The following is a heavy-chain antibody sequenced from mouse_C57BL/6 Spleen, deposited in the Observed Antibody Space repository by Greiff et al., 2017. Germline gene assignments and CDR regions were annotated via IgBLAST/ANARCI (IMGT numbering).Heavy chain of an antibody. CDR2: IYPGDGDT. CDR3: ARVGYYYGSSYFCY. D-gene: IGHD1-1*01. CDR1: GYAFSSSW. J-gene: IGHJ2*01. V-gene: IGHV1-82*01. Sequence: QVQLQQSGPELVKPGASVKISCKASGYAFSSSWMNWVKQRPGKGLEWIGRIYPGDGDTNYNGKFKGKATLTADKSSSTAYMQLSSLTSEDSAVYFCARVGYYYGSSYFCYWGQGTTLTVAS.